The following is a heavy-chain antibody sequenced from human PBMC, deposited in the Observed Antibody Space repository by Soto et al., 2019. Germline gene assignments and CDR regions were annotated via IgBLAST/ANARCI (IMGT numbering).Heavy chain of an antibody. CDR1: GYGFTSYW. V-gene: IGHV5-51*01. D-gene: IGHD3-3*01. J-gene: IGHJ4*02. CDR3: ARSRTPRYYDFWSGYYSDY. Sequence: PGESLKISCKGSGYGFTSYWIGWVRQMPGKGLEWMGIIYPGDSDTRYSPSFQGQVTISADKSISTAYLQWSSLKASDTAMYYCARSRTPRYYDFWSGYYSDYWGQGTLVTVSS. CDR2: IYPGDSDT.